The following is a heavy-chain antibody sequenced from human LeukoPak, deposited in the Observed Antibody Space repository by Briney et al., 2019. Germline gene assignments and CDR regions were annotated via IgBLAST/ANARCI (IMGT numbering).Heavy chain of an antibody. CDR3: ARVGAVAGTFGYYYYMDV. Sequence: TGGSLRLSCAASGFIFSTYGMQWVRQAPGKGLEWVALIWYDGGNEYYVDSVKGRFTISRDNSKNTLYLQMNSLRAEDTAVYYCARVGAVAGTFGYYYYMDVWGKGTTVTVSS. J-gene: IGHJ6*03. D-gene: IGHD6-13*01. CDR2: IWYDGGNE. V-gene: IGHV3-33*01. CDR1: GFIFSTYG.